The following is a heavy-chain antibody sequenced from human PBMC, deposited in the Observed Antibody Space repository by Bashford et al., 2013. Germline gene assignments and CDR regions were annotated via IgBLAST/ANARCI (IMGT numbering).Heavy chain of an antibody. CDR3: AKDYCAGDCASFFDL. V-gene: IGHV3-23*01. J-gene: IGHJ2*01. Sequence: GSLRLSCAASGFIFDNFAMSWVRQAPGKGLEWVSAISGSSGSTYYADSVRGRFTISRDNSKYTLYLQMNSLRADDTAVYYCAKDYCAGDCASFFDLWGRGTLVTVSS. CDR1: GFIFDNFA. D-gene: IGHD2-21*02. CDR2: ISGSSGST.